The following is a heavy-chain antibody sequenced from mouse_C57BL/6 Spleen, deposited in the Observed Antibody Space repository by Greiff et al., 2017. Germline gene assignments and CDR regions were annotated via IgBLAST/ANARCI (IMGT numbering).Heavy chain of an antibody. CDR1: GYTFTSYW. D-gene: IGHD3-1*01. CDR3: ASSGKEYFDV. V-gene: IGHV1-59*01. CDR2: IDPSDSYT. J-gene: IGHJ1*03. Sequence: QVQLQQPGAELVRPGTSVKLSCKASGYTFTSYWMHWVKQRPGQGLEWIGVIDPSDSYTNYNQKFKGKATLTLDTSPSTAYMQLSSLTSEDSAVYYGASSGKEYFDVWGTGTTVTVSS.